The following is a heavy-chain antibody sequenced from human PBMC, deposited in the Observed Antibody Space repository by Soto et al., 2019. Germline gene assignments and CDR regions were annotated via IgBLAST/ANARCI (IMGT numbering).Heavy chain of an antibody. CDR1: GFTFSSYW. CDR3: ARPRYDGSGTPFDH. V-gene: IGHV3-74*01. D-gene: IGHD3-22*01. Sequence: EVQLVESGGGLVQPGGSLRLSCAASGFTFSSYWMHWVRQAPGQGLVWDSGINGDGETATYADSVRGRFIISRDNAKNILYLQMNSLTAEDTAVYYCARPRYDGSGTPFDHWGQGSLVTVSS. CDR2: INGDGETA. J-gene: IGHJ4*02.